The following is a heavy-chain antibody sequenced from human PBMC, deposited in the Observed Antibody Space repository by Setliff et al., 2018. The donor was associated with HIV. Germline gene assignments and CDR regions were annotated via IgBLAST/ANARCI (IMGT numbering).Heavy chain of an antibody. CDR3: ARAPRTIVVVVSYYYYYYMDV. D-gene: IGHD2-15*01. CDR2: IYYSGST. CDR1: GGSFSGYY. Sequence: PSETLSLTCAVYGGSFSGYYWSWIRQPPGKGLEWIGYIYYSGSTHYNPSLGSRASMSLDTSKNHFSLKLTSVTAADTAVYYCARAPRTIVVVVSYYYYYYMDVWGKGTTVTVSS. J-gene: IGHJ6*03. V-gene: IGHV4-34*01.